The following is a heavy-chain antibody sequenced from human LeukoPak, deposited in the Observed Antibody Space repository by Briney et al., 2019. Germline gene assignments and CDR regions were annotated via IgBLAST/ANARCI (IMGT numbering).Heavy chain of an antibody. V-gene: IGHV3-53*01. CDR3: VRSPSPGYYYYGMDV. CDR1: GFTVSSNY. J-gene: IGHJ6*02. Sequence: GGSLRLSCAASGFTVSSNYMSWVRQAPGKGLEWVSVIYSGGSTYYADSVKGRFTISRDNSKNTLYLQMNSLRAEGTAVYYCVRSPSPGYYYYGMDVWGQGTTVTVSS. CDR2: IYSGGST.